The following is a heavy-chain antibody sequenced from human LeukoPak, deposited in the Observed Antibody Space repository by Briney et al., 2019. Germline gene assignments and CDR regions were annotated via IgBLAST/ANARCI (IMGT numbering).Heavy chain of an antibody. V-gene: IGHV3-23*01. CDR1: GFTFSSYA. CDR2: ISGSGGST. Sequence: LTGGSLRLSCAASGFTFSSYAMSWVRQAPGKGLEWVSAISGSGGSTYNADSVKGRFTISRDNSKNTLYLQMSSLRAEDTAVYYCAKDKGDFWSGHHYWGQGTLVTVSS. D-gene: IGHD3-3*01. CDR3: AKDKGDFWSGHHY. J-gene: IGHJ4*02.